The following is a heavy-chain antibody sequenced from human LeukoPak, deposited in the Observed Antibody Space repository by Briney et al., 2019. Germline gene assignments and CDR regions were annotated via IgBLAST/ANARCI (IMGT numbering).Heavy chain of an antibody. CDR1: GFTFSNYA. D-gene: IGHD2-2*01. J-gene: IGHJ4*02. Sequence: GGSLRLSCGASGFTFSNYAMHWVRQAPGKGLEWVIVISDNGSVKYYADSVKGRFTISRDNSKNELYLQMNSLRAEDTAVYYCAKGVVVAPDVTPFDYWGQGTLVTVSS. CDR2: ISDNGSVK. V-gene: IGHV3-30*04. CDR3: AKGVVVAPDVTPFDY.